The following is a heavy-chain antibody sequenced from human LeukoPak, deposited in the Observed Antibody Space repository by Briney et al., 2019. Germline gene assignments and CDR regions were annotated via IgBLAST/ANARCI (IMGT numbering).Heavy chain of an antibody. CDR1: GFSFSSYG. Sequence: GGSLRLSCAASGFSFSSYGMHWVRQAPGKGLEWVAVISSDVSNKYYVGSVKGRFTISRDNSKNTVYLQMNSLRAEDTVVYYCAKDRNYYDSSGSDYWGQGTLVTVSS. CDR2: ISSDVSNK. J-gene: IGHJ4*02. V-gene: IGHV3-30*18. D-gene: IGHD3-22*01. CDR3: AKDRNYYDSSGSDY.